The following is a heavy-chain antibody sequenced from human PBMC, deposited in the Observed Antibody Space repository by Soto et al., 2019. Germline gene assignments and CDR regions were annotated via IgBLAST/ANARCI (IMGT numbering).Heavy chain of an antibody. D-gene: IGHD2-8*02. CDR3: ARMKVGYDSESPGPFDI. J-gene: IGHJ3*02. CDR2: IYPGDSDT. V-gene: IGHV5-51*01. CDR1: KDSFISYC. Sequence: GECLRTWCKGAKDSFISYCIVCMLQMPGKGLEWMGIIYPGDSDTRYSPSFQDQVTISADKSISTAYLQWRSLKASDTAMYYCARMKVGYDSESPGPFDIRGEGTLVTGSS.